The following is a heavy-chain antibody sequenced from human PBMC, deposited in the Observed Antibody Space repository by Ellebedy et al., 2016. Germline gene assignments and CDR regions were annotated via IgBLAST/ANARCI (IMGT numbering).Heavy chain of an antibody. D-gene: IGHD1-7*01. V-gene: IGHV4-34*01. J-gene: IGHJ4*02. CDR1: GGSFSGYY. Sequence: SETLSLTXAVYGGSFSGYYWIWIRQPPGKGFEWIGEINHSGSSNHNPSLKGRLTLSVDMSQNHFSLRLRSVTAADTAVYYCARVKPNYIRNWHALDYWGQGIRVTVSS. CDR3: ARVKPNYIRNWHALDY. CDR2: INHSGSS.